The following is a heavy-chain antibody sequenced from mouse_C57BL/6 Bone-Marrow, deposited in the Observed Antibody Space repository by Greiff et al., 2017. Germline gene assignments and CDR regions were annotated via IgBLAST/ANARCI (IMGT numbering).Heavy chain of an antibody. V-gene: IGHV1-64*01. CDR1: GYTFTNYW. D-gene: IGHD1-2*01. CDR3: ATIKN. J-gene: IGHJ3*01. CDR2: MHPNGGSP. Sequence: VQLQQPGAELVKPGASVKLSCKASGYTFTNYWMHWVKQRPGQGLEWIGMMHPNGGSPDYNEKFKSEATLSVDKSSRTAYMELSSLTSEDSAVYYCATIKNWGQGTLVTVSA.